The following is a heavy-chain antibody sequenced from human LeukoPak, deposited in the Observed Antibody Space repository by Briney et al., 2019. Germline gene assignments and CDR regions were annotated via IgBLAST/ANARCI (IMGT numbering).Heavy chain of an antibody. CDR3: TRNSGWYGLS. V-gene: IGHV3-21*04. CDR1: GFTFSSYS. D-gene: IGHD6-19*01. Sequence: GGSLRLSCAASGFTFSSYSMNWVRQAPGKGLEWVSSISSSSSYIYYADSVKGRFTISRDNSNNTLFPHLNSLRGEDTAVYYCTRNSGWYGLSWGQGTLVTVSS. CDR2: ISSSSSYI. J-gene: IGHJ1*01.